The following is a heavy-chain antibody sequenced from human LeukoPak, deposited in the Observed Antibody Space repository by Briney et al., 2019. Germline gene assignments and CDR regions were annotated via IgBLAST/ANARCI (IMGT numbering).Heavy chain of an antibody. CDR2: ISAYNGNT. D-gene: IGHD6-13*01. CDR1: GGTFSSYA. J-gene: IGHJ4*02. V-gene: IGHV1-18*01. CDR3: ARGEQLVGFDY. Sequence: GASVKVSCKASGGTFSSYAISWVRQAPGQGLEWMGWISAYNGNTNYAQKLQGRVTMTTDTSTSTAYMELRSLRSDDTAVYYCARGEQLVGFDYWGQGTLVTVSS.